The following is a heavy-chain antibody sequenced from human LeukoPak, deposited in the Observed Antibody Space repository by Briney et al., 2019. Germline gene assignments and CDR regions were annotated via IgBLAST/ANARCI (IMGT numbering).Heavy chain of an antibody. V-gene: IGHV3-21*01. J-gene: IGHJ4*02. D-gene: IGHD6-19*01. Sequence: PGGSLRLSCAASGFTFSDYSMNWVRQVPGKGLEWVSSISDSSGHIYYADSVRGRFTISRDNAKNSLYLQMNSLRAEDTAVYYCARDQKGSGWYVYYYFDYWGQGDLVTVSS. CDR1: GFTFSDYS. CDR3: ARDQKGSGWYVYYYFDY. CDR2: ISDSSGHI.